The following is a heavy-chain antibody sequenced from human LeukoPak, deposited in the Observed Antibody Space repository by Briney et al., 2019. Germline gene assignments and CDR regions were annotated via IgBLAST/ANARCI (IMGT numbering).Heavy chain of an antibody. Sequence: PSETLSLTCAVYGASYNAYYWSWIRQPPGKGLEWIGDIDHRGTATYNPSLKSQLTISADASKNQFSLKLNSVTDADTAVYYCAVGITILGVAVSCDSWGQGNLVIVSS. CDR1: GASYNAYY. J-gene: IGHJ4*02. D-gene: IGHD3-3*01. V-gene: IGHV4-34*01. CDR3: AVGITILGVAVSCDS. CDR2: IDHRGTA.